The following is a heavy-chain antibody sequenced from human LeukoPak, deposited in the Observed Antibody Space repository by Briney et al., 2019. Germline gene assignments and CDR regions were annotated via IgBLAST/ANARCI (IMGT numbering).Heavy chain of an antibody. CDR1: GFTFSTYW. D-gene: IGHD3-16*01. J-gene: IGHJ4*02. CDR3: ARDPGEARAPGLR. V-gene: IGHV3-7*05. Sequence: GGSLRLSCAASGFTFSTYWMTWVRQAPGKGLEWVANVKPDGSEKYYVDSVKGRFTISRDNAKNSLYLQMNSQRAEDTAVYFCARDPGEARAPGLRWGQGTLVSV. CDR2: VKPDGSEK.